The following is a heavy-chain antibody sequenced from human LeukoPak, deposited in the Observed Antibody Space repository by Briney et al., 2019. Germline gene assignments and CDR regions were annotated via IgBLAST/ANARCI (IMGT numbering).Heavy chain of an antibody. D-gene: IGHD3-22*01. CDR3: AISSSYYYDSSGLPDFDY. Sequence: ASVKVSCKASGYTFTSYGISWVRQAPGQGLEWMGWISAYNGNINYAQKLQGRVTMTTDTSTSTAYMELRSLRSDDTAVYYCAISSSYYYDSSGLPDFDYWGQGTLVTVSS. V-gene: IGHV1-18*01. J-gene: IGHJ4*02. CDR1: GYTFTSYG. CDR2: ISAYNGNI.